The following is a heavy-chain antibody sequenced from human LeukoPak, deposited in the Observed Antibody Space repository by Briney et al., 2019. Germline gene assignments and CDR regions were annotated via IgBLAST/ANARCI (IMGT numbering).Heavy chain of an antibody. CDR1: GGSISSSSYY. Sequence: SETLSLTCTVSGGSISSSSYYWGWIRQPPGKGLEWIGSIYYSGSTYYNPSLKSRVTISVDTSKNQFSLKLSSVTAADTAVYYCASWVVAVAGRSAFDIWGQGTMVTVSS. CDR2: IYYSGST. D-gene: IGHD6-19*01. J-gene: IGHJ3*02. V-gene: IGHV4-39*01. CDR3: ASWVVAVAGRSAFDI.